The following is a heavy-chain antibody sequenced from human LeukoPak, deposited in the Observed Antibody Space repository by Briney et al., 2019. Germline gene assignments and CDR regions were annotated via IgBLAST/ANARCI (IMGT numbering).Heavy chain of an antibody. CDR1: GFTFSSYA. Sequence: GGSLRLSCAASGFTFSSYAMSWVRQALGKGLEWVSAISGSGGSTYYADSVKGRFTISRDNSKNTLYLQMNSLRAEDTAVYYCARERVQLLEYTPVDAFDIWGQGTMVTVSS. V-gene: IGHV3-23*01. CDR2: ISGSGGST. D-gene: IGHD2-2*01. CDR3: ARERVQLLEYTPVDAFDI. J-gene: IGHJ3*02.